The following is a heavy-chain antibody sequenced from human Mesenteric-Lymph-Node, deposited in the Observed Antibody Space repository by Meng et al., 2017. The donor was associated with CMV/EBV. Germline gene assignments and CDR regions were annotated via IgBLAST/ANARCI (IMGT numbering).Heavy chain of an antibody. V-gene: IGHV3-23*01. D-gene: IGHD3/OR15-3a*01. CDR3: AKDGARGFGTYYFDY. CDR1: GFAFSSYG. Sequence: SGFAFSSYGMSWVRQAPGKGMGWGSHISGSGGSTYYADSVKGRFSISRDNSKNTLYLQMNSLRGEDMAVYYCAKDGARGFGTYYFDYWGQGTLVTVSS. CDR2: ISGSGGST. J-gene: IGHJ4*02.